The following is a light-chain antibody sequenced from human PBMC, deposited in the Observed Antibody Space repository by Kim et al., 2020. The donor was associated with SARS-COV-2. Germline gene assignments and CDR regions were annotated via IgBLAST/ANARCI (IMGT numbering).Light chain of an antibody. Sequence: APGKTAESTGGGSSSGIKGVQWYQQRPPQAPVLVMSYDSDRPSGIPERFSGSNSGNTATLTISSVEAGDEADYYCQVWDTTSDQVAFGGGTQLTVL. J-gene: IGLJ3*02. V-gene: IGLV3-21*01. CDR3: QVWDTTSDQVA. CDR2: YDS. CDR1: SSGIKG.